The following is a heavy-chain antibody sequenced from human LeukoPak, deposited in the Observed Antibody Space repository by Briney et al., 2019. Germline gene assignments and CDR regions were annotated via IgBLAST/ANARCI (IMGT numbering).Heavy chain of an antibody. J-gene: IGHJ4*02. CDR3: AKGGGSSSWYHY. V-gene: IGHV3-23*01. Sequence: PGGSLRLSCAASGFTFSGYGMGWVRQAPGKGLEWVSTIGGFGGSTYYADSVKGRFTISRDSSKNTLYLQMDSLRAEDTAVYYCAKGGGSSSWYHYWGQGTLVTVSS. CDR1: GFTFSGYG. D-gene: IGHD6-13*01. CDR2: IGGFGGST.